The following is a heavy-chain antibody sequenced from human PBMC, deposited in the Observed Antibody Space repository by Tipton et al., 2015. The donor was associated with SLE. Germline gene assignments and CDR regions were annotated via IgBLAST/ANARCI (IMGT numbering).Heavy chain of an antibody. CDR3: ARRGYSGYFDY. V-gene: IGHV4-59*11. D-gene: IGHD5-12*01. CDR2: IYNSGSP. Sequence: TLSLTCSVSGGSMSSHYWRWIRQPPGKGLEWLGDIYNSGSPYYNPSLTSRVTISVDTSKNQFSLKLSSVTAADTAVYYCARRGYSGYFDYWGQGTLVTVSS. J-gene: IGHJ4*02. CDR1: GGSMSSHY.